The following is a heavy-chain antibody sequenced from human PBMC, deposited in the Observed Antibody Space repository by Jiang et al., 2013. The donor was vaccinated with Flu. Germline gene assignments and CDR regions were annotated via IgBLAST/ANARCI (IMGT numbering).Heavy chain of an antibody. D-gene: IGHD1-26*01. CDR2: IIAIFGTT. V-gene: IGHV1-69*06. CDR3: ARAQGYHLLLGYFDS. Sequence: SSVKVSCKASGGIFNSYAISWVRQAPGQGLEWMGGIIAIFGTTNYAQNFQGRVTISADKSMTTVYMELSSLRSEDTAVYYCARAQGYHLLLGYFDSWGQGTLVTVSS. CDR1: GGIFNSYA. J-gene: IGHJ5*01.